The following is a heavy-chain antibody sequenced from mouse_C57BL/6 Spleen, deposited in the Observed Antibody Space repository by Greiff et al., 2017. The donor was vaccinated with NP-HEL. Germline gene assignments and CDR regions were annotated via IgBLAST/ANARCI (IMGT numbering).Heavy chain of an antibody. CDR3: ARYRLLGAMDY. V-gene: IGHV1-80*01. CDR1: GYAFSSYW. D-gene: IGHD2-3*01. Sequence: QVQLQQSGAELVKPGASVKISCKATGYAFSSYWMNWVKQRPGKGLEWIGQIYPGDGDTNYNGKFKGKATLTADKSSSTAYMQLSSLTSEDSAVYFCARYRLLGAMDYWGQGTSVTVSS. CDR2: IYPGDGDT. J-gene: IGHJ4*01.